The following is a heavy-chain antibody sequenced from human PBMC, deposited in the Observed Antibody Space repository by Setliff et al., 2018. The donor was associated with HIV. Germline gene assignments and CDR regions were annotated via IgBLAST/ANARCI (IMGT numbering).Heavy chain of an antibody. CDR2: INPSGGTI. D-gene: IGHD5-18*01. V-gene: IGHV1-46*01. CDR1: GYTFAAYY. Sequence: ASVKVSCKASGYTFAAYYIHWLRQAPGQGLEWMGIINPSGGTINYSQKFQGRVTMTRDTSTSTVHMELSSLRSEDTAVYYCARDLRGYNSGLEYWGQGTLVTVSS. J-gene: IGHJ4*02. CDR3: ARDLRGYNSGLEY.